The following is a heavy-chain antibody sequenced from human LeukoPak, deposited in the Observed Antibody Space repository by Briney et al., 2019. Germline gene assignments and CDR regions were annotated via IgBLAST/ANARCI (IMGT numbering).Heavy chain of an antibody. D-gene: IGHD3-16*02. CDR1: GYTFTGYY. V-gene: IGHV1-2*02. CDR2: LNPDSGGT. Sequence: GASVKVSCKASGYTFTGYYIHWVRQAPGQGLEWMGWLNPDSGGTNYAQNFQGRVTMTRDTSTSAAYMELSRLRSDDTAVYFCARGGIIMFRGVIITKALDYWGQGTLVTVSS. J-gene: IGHJ4*02. CDR3: ARGGIIMFRGVIITKALDY.